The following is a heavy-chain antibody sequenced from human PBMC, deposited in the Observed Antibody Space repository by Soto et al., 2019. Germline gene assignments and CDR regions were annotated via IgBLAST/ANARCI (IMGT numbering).Heavy chain of an antibody. CDR1: GGSISSGGYC. D-gene: IGHD5-12*01. V-gene: IGHV4-31*03. J-gene: IGHJ4*02. Sequence: PSETLSLTCTVSGGSISSGGYCWSWIRQHPGKGLEWIGYIYYSGSTYYNPSLKSRVTISVDTSKNQFSLKLSSVTAADTAVYYCARGKVATIYFDYWGQGTLVTVSS. CDR3: ARGKVATIYFDY. CDR2: IYYSGST.